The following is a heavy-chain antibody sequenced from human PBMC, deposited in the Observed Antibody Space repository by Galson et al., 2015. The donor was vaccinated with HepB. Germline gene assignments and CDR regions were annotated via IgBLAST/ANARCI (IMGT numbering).Heavy chain of an antibody. Sequence: SLRLSCAASGFTFGDYAMSWFRQAPGKGLEWVGFIRSKAYGGTTEYAASVKGRFTISRDDSKSVAYLQMNSLKTEDTAVYYCTKALYDYVWGSYRYPRWFDPWGQGTLVTVSS. CDR3: TKALYDYVWGSYRYPRWFDP. CDR1: GFTFGDYA. CDR2: IRSKAYGGTT. D-gene: IGHD3-16*02. V-gene: IGHV3-49*03. J-gene: IGHJ5*02.